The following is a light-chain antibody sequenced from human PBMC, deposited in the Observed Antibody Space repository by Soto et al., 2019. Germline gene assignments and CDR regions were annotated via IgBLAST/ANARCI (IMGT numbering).Light chain of an antibody. J-gene: IGKJ5*01. Sequence: EIVLTQSPCTLSLSPGERATLSCRASQSVSRYLAWYQQKPGQAPRLLIYDASNRATGIPARFTGSGSGTDFTLTISSLEHEDFAVYYCQQRSNWHPITFGQGTRLEIK. CDR1: QSVSRY. CDR2: DAS. V-gene: IGKV3-11*01. CDR3: QQRSNWHPIT.